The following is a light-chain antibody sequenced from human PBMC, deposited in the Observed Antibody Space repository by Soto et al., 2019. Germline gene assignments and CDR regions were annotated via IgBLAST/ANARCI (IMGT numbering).Light chain of an antibody. J-gene: IGKJ1*01. CDR3: QHYSGDRAT. V-gene: IGKV1-5*03. Sequence: DILLTQSPSTLSASVGDRVTVSCRASQSINKWLAWYQHKPGKAPNLLIYEVSPLRSGVPSRFSGSGSGTEFTLTISSLRPDDFATYYCQHYSGDRATFGQGTKVDIK. CDR2: EVS. CDR1: QSINKW.